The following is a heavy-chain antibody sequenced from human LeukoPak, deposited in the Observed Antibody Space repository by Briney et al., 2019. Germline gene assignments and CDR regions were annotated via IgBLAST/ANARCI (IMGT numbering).Heavy chain of an antibody. CDR2: IYSGGGT. CDR1: GFTVSSNY. CDR3: ARDDGSSPYDY. J-gene: IGHJ4*02. V-gene: IGHV3-66*02. D-gene: IGHD6-6*01. Sequence: PGGSLRLSCAASGFTVSSNYMSWIRQAPGKGLEWVSVIYSGGGTYYAGSVKGRFTISRDNSKNTPYLQMNSLRAEDTAVYYCARDDGSSPYDYWGQGTLVTVSS.